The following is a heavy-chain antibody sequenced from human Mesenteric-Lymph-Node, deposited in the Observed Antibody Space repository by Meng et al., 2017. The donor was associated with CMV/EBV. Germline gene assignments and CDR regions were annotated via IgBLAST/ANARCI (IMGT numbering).Heavy chain of an antibody. D-gene: IGHD4-17*01. CDR1: GFSLRPTGVA. CDR3: AHFSTITTYAWGY. V-gene: IGHV2-5*02. CDR2: IYWDGDQ. J-gene: IGHJ4*02. Sequence: CGFSLRPTGVAVGGIRQPPGKALGWLPLIYWDGDQRYRPSLETRLTITQDTSKNQVVLTMTNMDPVDTATYYCAHFSTITTYAWGYWGQGTLVTVSS.